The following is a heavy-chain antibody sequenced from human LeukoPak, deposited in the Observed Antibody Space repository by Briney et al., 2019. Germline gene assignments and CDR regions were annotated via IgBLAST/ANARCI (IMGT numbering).Heavy chain of an antibody. Sequence: GGSLRLSCTAYGFTFTTFWMSWVRQAPGKGLEWVANIKQDGSERYYVDSVKGRFTISRDNAKNSLYLQMNSLRAEDTGAYYCAGSGWQVYLDYWGQGALVTVSS. CDR1: GFTFTTFW. J-gene: IGHJ4*02. CDR3: AGSGWQVYLDY. CDR2: IKQDGSER. V-gene: IGHV3-7*01. D-gene: IGHD6-19*01.